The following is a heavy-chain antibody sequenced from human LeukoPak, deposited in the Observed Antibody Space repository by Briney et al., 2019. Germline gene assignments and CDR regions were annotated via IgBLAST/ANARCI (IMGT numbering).Heavy chain of an antibody. J-gene: IGHJ3*01. V-gene: IGHV3-23*01. CDR1: GFIFSNYA. CDR2: IVGSASAT. Sequence: GGSLRLSFAASGFIFSNYAMSWVRQAPGKGLEWVSAIVGSASATFYADSVKGRFTTSRDNSKNTLYLQMNSLRVEDTAVYYCAKEVAEVGTGALDFWGQGTMVTVSS. CDR3: AKEVAEVGTGALDF. D-gene: IGHD6-13*01.